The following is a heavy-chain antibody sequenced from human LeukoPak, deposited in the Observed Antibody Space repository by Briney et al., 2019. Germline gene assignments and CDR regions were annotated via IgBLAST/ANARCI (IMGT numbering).Heavy chain of an antibody. V-gene: IGHV4-31*03. D-gene: IGHD6-13*01. Sequence: SQTLSLTCTVSGGSISSGGYYWSWIRQHPGKGLEWIGYTYYSGSTYYNPSLKSRVTISIDTSKNQFSLKLSSVTAADTAVYYCARDQSRTNWFDPWGQGTLVTVSS. J-gene: IGHJ5*02. CDR2: TYYSGST. CDR3: ARDQSRTNWFDP. CDR1: GGSISSGGYY.